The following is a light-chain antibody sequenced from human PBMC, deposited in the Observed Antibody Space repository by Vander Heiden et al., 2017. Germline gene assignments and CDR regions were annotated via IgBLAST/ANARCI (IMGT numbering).Light chain of an antibody. CDR2: EAS. J-gene: IGKJ4*01. V-gene: IGKV3-11*01. Sequence: EIVLTQSHATLSLSPGGRATLPGGAGQGVSSYLARYQQKPGQAPRLLIYEASSRAAGIPARFSGSGSGTDFTLTISSLEPEDFAVDYCQTRKNWPPSFTFGGGTKVEIK. CDR1: QGVSSY. CDR3: QTRKNWPPSFT.